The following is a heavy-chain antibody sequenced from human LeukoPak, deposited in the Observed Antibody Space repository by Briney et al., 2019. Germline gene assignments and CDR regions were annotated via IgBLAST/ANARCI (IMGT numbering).Heavy chain of an antibody. V-gene: IGHV1-8*01. J-gene: IGHJ5*02. Sequence: GASVTVSFQASGYAFTNYDINGVRQATGQGLEWMGWMYHNSGNTGYAQKFHGRVTMTRNTSISTAYMELSSLRSEDTAVYYCARGKINWFDPWGQGTLVTVSS. CDR1: GYAFTNYD. CDR3: ARGKINWFDP. CDR2: MYHNSGNT.